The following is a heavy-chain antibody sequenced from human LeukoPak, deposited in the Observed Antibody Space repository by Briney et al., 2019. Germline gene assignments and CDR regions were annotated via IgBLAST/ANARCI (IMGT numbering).Heavy chain of an antibody. D-gene: IGHD6-13*01. CDR3: AKSHASIWNVYDY. Sequence: HAGGSLILFCAASGFTFSGYAMSWVRLAPGEGLEWVSAITAGGDSTYYAESVKGRFTISRDNLKNMVFLQMSTLRAEDTAIYYCAKSHASIWNVYDYWGQGTLVTVSS. CDR1: GFTFSGYA. J-gene: IGHJ4*02. V-gene: IGHV3-23*01. CDR2: ITAGGDST.